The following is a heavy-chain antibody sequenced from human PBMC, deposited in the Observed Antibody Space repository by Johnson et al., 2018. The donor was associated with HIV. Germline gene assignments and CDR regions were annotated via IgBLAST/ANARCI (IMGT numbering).Heavy chain of an antibody. D-gene: IGHD3-10*01. Sequence: QMQLVESGGGVVQPGRSLRLSCAASGFTFSSYAMHWVRQAPGKGLEWVAVISYDGSNKYYADSVTGRFTISRDNSKNTLYLQMNSLRAEDTAVYYCAKEMEGYYGSGKGDAFDIWGQGTMVTVSS. V-gene: IGHV3-30-3*01. CDR2: ISYDGSNK. J-gene: IGHJ3*02. CDR3: AKEMEGYYGSGKGDAFDI. CDR1: GFTFSSYA.